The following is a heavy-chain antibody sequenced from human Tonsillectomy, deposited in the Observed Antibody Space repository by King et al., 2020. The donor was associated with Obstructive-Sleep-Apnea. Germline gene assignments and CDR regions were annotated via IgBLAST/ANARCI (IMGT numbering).Heavy chain of an antibody. CDR3: ARDGNSGVGDFDY. CDR1: GFTFSNYW. V-gene: IGHV3-7*01. J-gene: IGHJ4*02. D-gene: IGHD2-15*01. Sequence: VQLVESGGGLVQPGGSLRLSCAASGFTFSNYWMSWVRQAPGKGLEWVANIKQDGSDKYYVDSVKGRFTISRDNAKNSLYLQMNSLRAEDTAVYFCARDGNSGVGDFDYWGQGTLVTVSS. CDR2: IKQDGSDK.